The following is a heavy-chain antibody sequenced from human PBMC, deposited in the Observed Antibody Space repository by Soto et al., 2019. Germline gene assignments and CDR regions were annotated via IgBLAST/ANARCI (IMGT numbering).Heavy chain of an antibody. CDR3: ARHMLPIVVVPAAMVDYYYGMDV. V-gene: IGHV1-3*01. CDR1: GYTFTSYA. D-gene: IGHD2-2*01. CDR2: INAGNGNT. J-gene: IGHJ6*04. Sequence: QVQLVQSGAEVKKPGASVKVSCKASGYTFTSYAMHWVRQAPGQRLEWMGWINAGNGNTKYSQKFQGRVTITRDTSASTAYMELSSLRSEDTAVYYCARHMLPIVVVPAAMVDYYYGMDVWGKGTTVTVSS.